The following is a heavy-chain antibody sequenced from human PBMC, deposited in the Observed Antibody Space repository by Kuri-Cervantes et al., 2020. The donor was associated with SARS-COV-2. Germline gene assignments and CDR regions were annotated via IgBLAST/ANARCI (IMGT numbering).Heavy chain of an antibody. V-gene: IGHV3-49*04. CDR3: TRYDFWSGYYLDY. CDR2: IRSKAYGGTT. CDR1: GFTFSSYA. Sequence: GGSLRLSCAASGFTFSSYAMHWVRQAPGKGLEWVGFIRSKAYGGTTEYAASVKGRFTISRDDSKSIAYLQMNSLKTEDTAVYYCTRYDFWSGYYLDYWGQGTLVTVSS. D-gene: IGHD3-3*01. J-gene: IGHJ4*02.